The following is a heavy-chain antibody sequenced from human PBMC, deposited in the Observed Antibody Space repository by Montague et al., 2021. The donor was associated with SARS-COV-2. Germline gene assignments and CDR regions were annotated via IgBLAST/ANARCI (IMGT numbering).Heavy chain of an antibody. CDR2: IKQDGSER. CDR3: ATPYYYGSGLNDAFDI. J-gene: IGHJ3*02. Sequence: SLRLSCAGSGFTFTASWMSWVRQAPGKGLEWVANIKQDGSERNCMDSVKGRFVVSRDNAKHSLYLQMNSLRPEDTAVYYCATPYYYGSGLNDAFDIWGQGTTVIVS. V-gene: IGHV3-7*01. D-gene: IGHD3-10*01. CDR1: GFTFTASW.